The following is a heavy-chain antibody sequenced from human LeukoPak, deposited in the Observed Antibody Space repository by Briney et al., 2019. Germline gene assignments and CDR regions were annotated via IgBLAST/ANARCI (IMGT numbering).Heavy chain of an antibody. D-gene: IGHD3-22*01. Sequence: PGGSLRLSCAASGFTFNTYNMHWVRQAPGKGLEWVSSLSSTSSYIYYADSLKGRFTISRDNAKNSLYLQMNSLRAEDTAVYYYVRDRPRYYYGSSGYYFWGQGTLVAVSS. V-gene: IGHV3-21*01. CDR1: GFTFNTYN. CDR3: VRDRPRYYYGSSGYYF. J-gene: IGHJ4*02. CDR2: LSSTSSYI.